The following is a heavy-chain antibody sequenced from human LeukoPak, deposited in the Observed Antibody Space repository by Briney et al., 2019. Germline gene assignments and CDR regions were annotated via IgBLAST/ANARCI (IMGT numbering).Heavy chain of an antibody. V-gene: IGHV1-2*02. J-gene: IGHJ4*02. CDR1: GYTFTGYY. Sequence: ASVKVSCKASGYTFTGYYMHWVRQAPGQGLEWMGWINPNSGGTNYAQKFQGRVTMTRDTSISTAYMELSRLRSDDTAVYYCARSRGQPHPPSGFDYWGQGTLVTVSS. D-gene: IGHD3-10*01. CDR3: ARSRGQPHPPSGFDY. CDR2: INPNSGGT.